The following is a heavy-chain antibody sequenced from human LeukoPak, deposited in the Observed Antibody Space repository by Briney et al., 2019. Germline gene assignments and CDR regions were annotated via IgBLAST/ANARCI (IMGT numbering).Heavy chain of an antibody. J-gene: IGHJ6*03. Sequence: PGGSLRLSCVGSGFSFGSDWMHWVRQAPGKGLEWVSRITSDGSTTSYADSVKGRFTISRDNARNTLYLQMNSLRAEDTAVYYCARDRSGSQYYIDVWGKGATVTVSS. CDR2: ITSDGSTT. CDR1: GFSFGSDW. D-gene: IGHD1-26*01. CDR3: ARDRSGSQYYIDV. V-gene: IGHV3-74*01.